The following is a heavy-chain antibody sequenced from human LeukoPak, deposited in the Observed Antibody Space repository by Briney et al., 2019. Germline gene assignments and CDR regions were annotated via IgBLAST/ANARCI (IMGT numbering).Heavy chain of an antibody. CDR1: GGTFSSYA. CDR3: ASNPYGSAWYYYGMDV. V-gene: IGHV1-69*04. D-gene: IGHD3-10*01. CDR2: IIPILGIA. Sequence: AASVKVSCKASGGTFSSYAISWVRQAPGQGLEWMGRIIPILGIANYAQKFQGRVTITADKSTSTAYMELSSLRSEDTAVYHCASNPYGSAWYYYGMDVWGQGTTVTVSS. J-gene: IGHJ6*02.